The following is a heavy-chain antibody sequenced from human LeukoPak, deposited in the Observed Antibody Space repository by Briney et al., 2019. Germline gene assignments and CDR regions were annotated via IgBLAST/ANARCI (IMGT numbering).Heavy chain of an antibody. D-gene: IGHD6-25*01. CDR3: ARDLSDSYGMDV. J-gene: IGHJ6*02. V-gene: IGHV3-21*01. CDR1: GFTFSSYS. CDR2: ISSSRSYI. Sequence: GGSLRLSCAASGFTFSSYSMNWVRQAPGKGLEWVSSISSSRSYIYYADSVKGRFTISRDNAKNSLYLQMNSLRAEDTAVYYCARDLSDSYGMDVWGQGTTVTVSS.